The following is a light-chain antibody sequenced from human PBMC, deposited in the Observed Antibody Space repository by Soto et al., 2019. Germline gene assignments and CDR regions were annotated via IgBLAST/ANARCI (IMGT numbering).Light chain of an antibody. CDR2: DAS. J-gene: IGKJ1*01. V-gene: IGKV1-5*01. Sequence: DTRMTQSPSTLPASVGDRVTITCRASRRISNWLAWYQQKPRKAPKLLIYDASSLESGVPSRFSGSGSETDFTFTISSLQPDDFATYYCQQYNEAFGQGTKVEIK. CDR3: QQYNEA. CDR1: RRISNW.